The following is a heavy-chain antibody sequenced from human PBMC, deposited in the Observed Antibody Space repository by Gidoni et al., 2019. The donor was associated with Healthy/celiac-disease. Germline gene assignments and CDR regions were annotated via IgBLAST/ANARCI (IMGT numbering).Heavy chain of an antibody. D-gene: IGHD4-17*01. CDR3: ARERMTTVKGSFDY. V-gene: IGHV3-48*04. CDR1: GFPCGSKS. Sequence: EVQLVASGGGLVQPGGSLRLSSAASGFPCGSKSMNWVRPAPGKGLEWVSYISSSSSTIYYADSGKGRFTISRDNAKNSLYLQMNSLRAEDTAVYYCARERMTTVKGSFDYWGQGTLVTVSS. J-gene: IGHJ4*02. CDR2: ISSSSSTI.